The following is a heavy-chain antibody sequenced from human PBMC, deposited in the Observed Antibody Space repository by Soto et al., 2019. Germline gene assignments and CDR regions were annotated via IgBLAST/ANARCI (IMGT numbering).Heavy chain of an antibody. Sequence: SETLSLTCTVSGGSISSYYWSWIRQPPGKGLEWIGYIYYSGSTNYNPSLKSRVTISVDTSKNQFSLKLSPVTAADTAVYYCARVRRQGGSPLMDYWGQGTLVTVSS. J-gene: IGHJ4*02. V-gene: IGHV4-59*01. CDR2: IYYSGST. CDR3: ARVRRQGGSPLMDY. CDR1: GGSISSYY. D-gene: IGHD1-26*01.